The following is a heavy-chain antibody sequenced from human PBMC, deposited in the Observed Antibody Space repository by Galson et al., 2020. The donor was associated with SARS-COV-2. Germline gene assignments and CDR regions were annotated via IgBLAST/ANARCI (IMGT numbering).Heavy chain of an antibody. CDR1: GDSLINYY. J-gene: IGHJ4*02. V-gene: IGHV4-59*01. D-gene: IGHD4-17*01. CDR2: IYYSGST. Sequence: SETLSLTCTVSGDSLINYYWSWIRQSPGKGLEWIGYIYYSGSTNYNPSLTSRVTISVATSKTQFSLNLTSVTAADTAIFYCAGDDLGVTTINGFFYWGQGTLVTVSS. CDR3: AGDDLGVTTINGFFY.